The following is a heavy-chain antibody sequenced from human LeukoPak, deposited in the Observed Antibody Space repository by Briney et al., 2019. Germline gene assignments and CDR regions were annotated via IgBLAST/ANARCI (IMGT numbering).Heavy chain of an antibody. D-gene: IGHD6-13*01. J-gene: IGHJ4*02. CDR1: GFTFSSYG. CDR3: ARGGLSSSSWYYYFDY. Sequence: PGGSLRLSCAASGFTFSSYGMHWVRQAPGKGLEWVAFIRYDGSNKYYADSVKGRFTISRDHAKNSLYLQMNSLRAEDTAAYYCARGGLSSSSWYYYFDYWGQGTLVTVSS. V-gene: IGHV3-30*02. CDR2: IRYDGSNK.